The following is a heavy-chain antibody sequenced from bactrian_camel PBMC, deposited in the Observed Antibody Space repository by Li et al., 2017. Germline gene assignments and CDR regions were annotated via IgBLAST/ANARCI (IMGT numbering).Heavy chain of an antibody. V-gene: IGHV3S53*01. CDR3: AADIAPIEVAGTACLLNFGY. D-gene: IGHD3*01. J-gene: IGHJ6*01. CDR2: TDKDGTT. Sequence: VQLVESGGGSVQAGGSLRLSCTVSGNSGGRNSMGWFRQVPGKEREGVAVTDKDGTTIYADAVKGRFAISRDNAKNTMYLQMTSVKFEDTAEYYCAADIAPIEVAGTACLLNFGYWGQGTQVTVS. CDR1: GNSGGRNS.